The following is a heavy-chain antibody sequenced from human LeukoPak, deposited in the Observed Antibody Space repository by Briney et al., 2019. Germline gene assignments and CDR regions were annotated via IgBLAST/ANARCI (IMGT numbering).Heavy chain of an antibody. Sequence: GASVKVSCKASGYTFTGYYMHWVRQAPGQGLEWMGWINPNSGGTNYAQKFQGRVTMTRDTSISTAYMELRSLRSDDTAVYYCARADYYGSGSSSFDYWGQGTLVTVSS. J-gene: IGHJ4*02. CDR3: ARADYYGSGSSSFDY. CDR2: INPNSGGT. CDR1: GYTFTGYY. D-gene: IGHD3-10*01. V-gene: IGHV1-2*02.